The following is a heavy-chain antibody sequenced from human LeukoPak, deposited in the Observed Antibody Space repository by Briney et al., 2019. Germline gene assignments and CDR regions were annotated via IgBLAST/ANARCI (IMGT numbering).Heavy chain of an antibody. D-gene: IGHD7-27*01. Sequence: ASVKVSCKASGGTFSSYAISWVRQAPGQGLEWLGWMSPNSGDTGYAQKFQGRVTMTSDSSISTAYMELSSLRSEDTAIYYCVRTPPNWGFDYWGQGTLVTVSS. CDR1: GGTFSSYA. CDR3: VRTPPNWGFDY. J-gene: IGHJ4*02. V-gene: IGHV1-8*02. CDR2: MSPNSGDT.